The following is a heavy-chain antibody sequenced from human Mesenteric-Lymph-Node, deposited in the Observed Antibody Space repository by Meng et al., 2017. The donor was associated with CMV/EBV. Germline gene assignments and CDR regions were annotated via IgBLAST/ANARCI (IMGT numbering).Heavy chain of an antibody. J-gene: IGHJ6*02. CDR3: TRGVGRYDFWSGSSYSYAMDV. Sequence: GGSLRLSYTASGFTFSGYSLNWVRQAPGKGLEWVSSISSSDDIYSADAVRGRFTIYRDNAKNSLYLQMNGLTAEDTAVYYCTRGVGRYDFWSGSSYSYAMDVWGQGTTVTVSS. CDR2: ISSSDDI. V-gene: IGHV3-21*01. D-gene: IGHD3-3*01. CDR1: GFTFSGYS.